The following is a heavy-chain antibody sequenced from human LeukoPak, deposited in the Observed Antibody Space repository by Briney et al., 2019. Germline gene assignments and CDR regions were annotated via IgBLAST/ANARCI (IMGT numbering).Heavy chain of an antibody. V-gene: IGHV3-21*01. J-gene: IGHJ5*02. CDR3: AAGSTTCNSCGWFDP. D-gene: IGHD2-2*01. Sequence: GGSLRLSCAASGFTFSSYAMSWVRQAPGKGLEWVSSISTTGTYIYYADSVRGRFTISRDNAKNSLYLQMNSLRAEDTAVYYCAAGSTTCNSCGWFDPWGQGTLVTVSS. CDR2: ISTTGTYI. CDR1: GFTFSSYA.